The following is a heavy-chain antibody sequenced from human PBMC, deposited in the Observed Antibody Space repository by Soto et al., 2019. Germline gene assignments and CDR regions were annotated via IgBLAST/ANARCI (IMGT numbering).Heavy chain of an antibody. CDR3: ARDRSCTNGVCYTGNWFDP. J-gene: IGHJ5*02. V-gene: IGHV4-59*01. D-gene: IGHD2-8*01. CDR1: GGSISSYY. Sequence: SETLSLTCTVSGGSISSYYWSWIRQPTGKRLEWIGYIYYSGSTNYNPSLKSRVTISVDTSKNQFSLKLSSVTAADTAVYYCARDRSCTNGVCYTGNWFDPWGQGTLVTVSS. CDR2: IYYSGST.